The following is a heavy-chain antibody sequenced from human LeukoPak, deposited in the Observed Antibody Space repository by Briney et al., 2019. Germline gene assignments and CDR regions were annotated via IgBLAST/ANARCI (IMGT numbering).Heavy chain of an antibody. D-gene: IGHD1-26*01. J-gene: IGHJ4*02. CDR2: IYTSGST. CDR1: GGSISSYY. CDR3: ARDPRSGSYYFDY. Sequence: SETLSLTCTVSGGSISSYYWSWIRQPPGKGLEWIGRIYTSGSTNYNPSLKSRVTISVDTSKNQFSLKLSSVTAADTAVYYCARDPRSGSYYFDYWGQGTLVTVSS. V-gene: IGHV4-4*08.